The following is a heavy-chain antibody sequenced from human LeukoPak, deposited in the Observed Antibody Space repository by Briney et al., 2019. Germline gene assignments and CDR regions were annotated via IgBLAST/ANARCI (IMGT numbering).Heavy chain of an antibody. CDR1: GGTFSSYA. D-gene: IGHD3-10*01. V-gene: IGHV1-69*04. J-gene: IGHJ4*02. CDR3: ARAQSEYYYGSGSYTRAYFDY. Sequence: SEKVSCKASGGTFSSYAISWVRQAPGPGLEWMGRIIPILGIANYAQKFQGRVTITADKSTRTAYMELSSLRSEDTAVYYCARAQSEYYYGSGSYTRAYFDYWGQGTPVTVSS. CDR2: IIPILGIA.